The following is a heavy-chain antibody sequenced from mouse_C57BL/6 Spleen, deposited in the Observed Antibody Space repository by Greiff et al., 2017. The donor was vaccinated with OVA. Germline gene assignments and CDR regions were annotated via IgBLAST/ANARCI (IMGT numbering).Heavy chain of an antibody. CDR2: ISDGGSYT. Sequence: DVMLVESGGGLVKPGGSLKLSCAASGFTFSSYAMSWVRQTPEKRLEWVATISDGGSYTYYPDNVKGRFTISRDNAKNNLYLQMSHLKSEDTAMYYCARENYYEVAMDYWGQGTSVTVSS. V-gene: IGHV5-4*01. D-gene: IGHD1-1*01. CDR3: ARENYYEVAMDY. CDR1: GFTFSSYA. J-gene: IGHJ4*01.